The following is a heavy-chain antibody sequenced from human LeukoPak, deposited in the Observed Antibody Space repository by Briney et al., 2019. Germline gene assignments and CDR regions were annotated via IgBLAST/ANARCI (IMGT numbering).Heavy chain of an antibody. V-gene: IGHV1-2*04. J-gene: IGHJ6*02. CDR3: ARGLEYTGWLLPEPFYYYYGMDV. D-gene: IGHD3-22*01. CDR2: INPNSGGT. CDR1: GYTFTGYY. Sequence: GASVKVSCKASGYTFTGYYMHWVRQAPGQGLEWMGWINPNSGGTNYAQKFQGWVTMTRDTSISTAYMELSRLRSDDTAVYYCARGLEYTGWLLPEPFYYYYGMDVWGQGTTVTVSS.